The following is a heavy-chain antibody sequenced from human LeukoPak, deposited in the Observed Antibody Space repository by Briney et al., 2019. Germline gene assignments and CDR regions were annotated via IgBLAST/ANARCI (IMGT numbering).Heavy chain of an antibody. CDR2: IIPIFGTA. D-gene: IGHD5-24*01. J-gene: IGHJ4*02. Sequence: GSSVKVSCKASGGTFSSYATSWVRQAPGQGLEWMGGIIPIFGTANYAQKFQGRVTITADESTSTAYMELSSLRSEDTAVYYCARGTRDGYINFDYWGQGTLVTVSS. CDR1: GGTFSSYA. V-gene: IGHV1-69*01. CDR3: ARGTRDGYINFDY.